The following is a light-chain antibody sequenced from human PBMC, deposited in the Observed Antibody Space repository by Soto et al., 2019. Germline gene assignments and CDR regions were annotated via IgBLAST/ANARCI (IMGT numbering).Light chain of an antibody. V-gene: IGKV1-39*01. CDR1: QSISSY. J-gene: IGKJ5*01. Sequence: DIQMTQSPSSLSASVGDRVTITCRASQSISSYLNWYQQKPGKAPKLLIYGGASLQSGVPSRFSGSGSGTDFTLTINSLQPEDFAIYYCQQSYSTPVTFGQGTRLEIK. CDR3: QQSYSTPVT. CDR2: GGA.